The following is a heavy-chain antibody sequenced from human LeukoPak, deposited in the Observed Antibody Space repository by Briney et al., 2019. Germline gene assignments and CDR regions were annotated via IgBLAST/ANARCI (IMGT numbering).Heavy chain of an antibody. CDR1: DGSISGYS. CDR3: ARVATHPAVYYYYYYMDV. CDR2: IYYSGDT. D-gene: IGHD3-3*02. J-gene: IGHJ6*03. Sequence: SETLSLTCTVSDGSISGYSWSWIRQPPGKGLEWIGYIYYSGDTNYNPSLKSRVTISVDTSKNQFSLKLSSVTAADTAVYYCARVATHPAVYYYYYYMDVWGKGTTVTVSS. V-gene: IGHV4-59*12.